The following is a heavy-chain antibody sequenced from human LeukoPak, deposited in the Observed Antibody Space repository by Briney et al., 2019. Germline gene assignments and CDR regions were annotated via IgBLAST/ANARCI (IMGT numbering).Heavy chain of an antibody. CDR2: TYYSGST. D-gene: IGHD6-19*01. J-gene: IGHJ3*02. V-gene: IGHV4-59*01. CDR1: GGSISSYY. Sequence: SETLSLTCTVSGGSISSYYWSWIRQPPGKGLEWIGYTYYSGSTNYSPSLKSRVTISVDTSKNQFSLKLSSVTAADTAVYYCAREERIAVAGDDAFDIWGQGTMVTVSS. CDR3: AREERIAVAGDDAFDI.